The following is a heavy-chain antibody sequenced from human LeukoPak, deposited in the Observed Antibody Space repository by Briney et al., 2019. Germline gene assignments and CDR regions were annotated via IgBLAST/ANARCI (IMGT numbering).Heavy chain of an antibody. J-gene: IGHJ4*02. CDR2: IWYDGSSK. CDR1: GFTFSSYG. CDR3: TREAAAGIDY. D-gene: IGHD6-13*01. Sequence: GGSLRLSCAASGFTFSSYGMHWVRQAPGKGLEWVAVIWYDGSSKYYADSVKGRLTISRDNAKNSLYLQMNSLRAEDTAVYFCTREAAAGIDYWGQGTLVTVSS. V-gene: IGHV3-33*01.